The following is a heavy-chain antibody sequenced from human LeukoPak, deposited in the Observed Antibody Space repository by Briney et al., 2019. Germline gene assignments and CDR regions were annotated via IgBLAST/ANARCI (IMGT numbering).Heavy chain of an antibody. Sequence: GGSLTLFCAACGFTYNIYAMMWVRQARGEGVEGFSSISESGGTYQPDSVKCRFTISRDNSKNTLYLQMNSLRAEDTAVYYCAREHCGGDCYRYFFAYWGQGTLVTVSS. D-gene: IGHD2-21*02. CDR3: AREHCGGDCYRYFFAY. V-gene: IGHV3-23*01. CDR2: ISESGGT. J-gene: IGHJ4*02. CDR1: GFTYNIYA.